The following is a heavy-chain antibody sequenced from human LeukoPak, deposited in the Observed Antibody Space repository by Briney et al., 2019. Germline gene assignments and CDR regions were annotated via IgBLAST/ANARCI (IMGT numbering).Heavy chain of an antibody. Sequence: SVKVSCKASGGTFSSYAISWVRQAPGQGLEWVGGIIPIFGTANYAQKFQGRVTITADESTSTAYMELSSLRSEDTAVYHCARGNHIAAAGTSWGQGTLVTVSS. D-gene: IGHD6-13*01. CDR1: GGTFSSYA. J-gene: IGHJ4*02. CDR3: ARGNHIAAAGTS. CDR2: IIPIFGTA. V-gene: IGHV1-69*13.